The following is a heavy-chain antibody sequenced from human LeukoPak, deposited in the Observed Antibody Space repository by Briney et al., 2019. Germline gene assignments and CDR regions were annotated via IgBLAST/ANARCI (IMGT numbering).Heavy chain of an antibody. Sequence: PGGSLRLSCAASGFTFSSYEMNWVRQAPGKGLEWVSYISSSGSNIYYADSVKGRFTISRDNAKNSLYLQMNSLRAEDTAVYYCARGGETYSSSWYLELDYWGQGTLVTVSS. CDR2: ISSSGSNI. CDR3: ARGGETYSSSWYLELDY. CDR1: GFTFSSYE. J-gene: IGHJ4*02. D-gene: IGHD6-13*01. V-gene: IGHV3-48*03.